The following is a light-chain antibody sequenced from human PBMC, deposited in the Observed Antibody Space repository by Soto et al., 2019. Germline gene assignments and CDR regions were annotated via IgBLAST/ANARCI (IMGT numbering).Light chain of an antibody. V-gene: IGKV1-5*03. CDR2: KAS. J-gene: IGKJ1*01. CDR1: QSISSW. Sequence: DIQMTQSPSTLSASVGDRVTITSRASQSISSWLAWNQQKPGKAPKLLIYKASSLESGVPSRFSGSGSGTEFTLTISSLQPDDFATYYCQQYKSYSWTFGQGTKVEIK. CDR3: QQYKSYSWT.